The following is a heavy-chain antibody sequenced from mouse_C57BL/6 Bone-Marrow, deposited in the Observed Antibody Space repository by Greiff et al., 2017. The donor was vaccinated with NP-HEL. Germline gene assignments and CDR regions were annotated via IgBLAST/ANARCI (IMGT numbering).Heavy chain of an antibody. Sequence: ELKLMESGGDLVKPGGSLKLSCAASGFTFSSYGMSWVRQTPDKRLEWVATISSGGSYTYYPDSVKGRFTISRDNAKNTLYLQMSSLKSEDTAMDYCARNDGYAMDYWGQGTSVTVSS. D-gene: IGHD2-12*01. J-gene: IGHJ4*01. CDR3: ARNDGYAMDY. CDR1: GFTFSSYG. CDR2: ISSGGSYT. V-gene: IGHV5-6*01.